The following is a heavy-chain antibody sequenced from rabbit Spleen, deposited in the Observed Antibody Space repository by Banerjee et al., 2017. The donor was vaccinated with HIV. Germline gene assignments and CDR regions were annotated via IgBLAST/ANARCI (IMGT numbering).Heavy chain of an antibody. J-gene: IGHJ6*01. V-gene: IGHV1S40*01. CDR2: IYAGSSGTT. CDR3: ARDTGSSFSTYGMDL. CDR1: GFSFSSSYY. D-gene: IGHD8-1*01. Sequence: QSLEESGGGLVQPEGSLTLTCTASGFSFSSSYYMCWVRQAPGKGLEWIACIYAGSSGTTYYASWAKGRFTITKTSVTTVTLQMTSLTAADTATYFCARDTGSSFSTYGMDLGGPGTLVTVS.